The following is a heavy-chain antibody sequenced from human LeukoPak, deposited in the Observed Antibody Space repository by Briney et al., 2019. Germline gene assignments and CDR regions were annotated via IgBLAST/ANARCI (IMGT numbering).Heavy chain of an antibody. CDR2: IWHNGSP. Sequence: PSETLSLTCYVSNGSMTNYFWSWNRQPPGKGLEFLGFIWHNGSPSYNPSLKSRLTMSVDTSRTHFSMKLTAVTAADAAVCYCARVASGWYEVDWWGHGTLVTVSS. D-gene: IGHD6-19*01. CDR1: NGSMTNYF. CDR3: ARVASGWYEVDW. V-gene: IGHV4-59*12. J-gene: IGHJ4*01.